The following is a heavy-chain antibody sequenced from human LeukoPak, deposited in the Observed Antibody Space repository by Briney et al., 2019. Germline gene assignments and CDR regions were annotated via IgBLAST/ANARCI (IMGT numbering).Heavy chain of an antibody. D-gene: IGHD5-12*01. CDR1: GFTFSSYA. CDR2: ISYDGSNA. V-gene: IGHV3-30*09. Sequence: GGSLRLSCAASGFTFSSYAMHWVRQTPDKGLEWVAVISYDGSNAYYADSVKGRFAISRDNSKNTLYLQMNSLRAEDTAVYYCARDVLATIRYYFDYWGQGALVTVSS. CDR3: ARDVLATIRYYFDY. J-gene: IGHJ4*02.